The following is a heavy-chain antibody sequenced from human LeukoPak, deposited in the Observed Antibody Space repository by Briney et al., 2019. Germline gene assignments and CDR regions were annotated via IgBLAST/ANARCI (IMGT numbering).Heavy chain of an antibody. J-gene: IGHJ4*02. CDR2: IYYSGST. D-gene: IGHD3-22*01. CDR1: GGSISSYY. Sequence: SETLSLTCTVSGGSISSYYWSWIRQPPGKGLEWIGYIYYSGSTNYNPSLKSRVTISVDTSKNQFSLKLSSVTAADTAVYYCARGGDDYDSSGYYDYWGQGTLVTVSS. CDR3: ARGGDDYDSSGYYDY. V-gene: IGHV4-59*01.